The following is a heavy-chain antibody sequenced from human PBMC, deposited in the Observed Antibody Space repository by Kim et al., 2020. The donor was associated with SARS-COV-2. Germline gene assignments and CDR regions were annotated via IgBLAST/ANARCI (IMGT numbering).Heavy chain of an antibody. CDR1: GFNFVDYA. CDR3: TRGSARQWLGDSFDI. D-gene: IGHD6-19*01. J-gene: IGHJ3*02. CDR2: ISSKAYGMTV. V-gene: IGHV3-49*03. Sequence: GGSLRLSCTTSGFNFVDYAINWFRQTPGKGLEWVGIISSKAYGMTVECAASVKGRCTISRDDSKDIAYLQMNSLKTEDTAVYYCTRGSARQWLGDSFDI.